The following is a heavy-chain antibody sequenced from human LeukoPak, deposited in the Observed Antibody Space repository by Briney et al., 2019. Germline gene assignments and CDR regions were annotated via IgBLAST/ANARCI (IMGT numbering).Heavy chain of an antibody. J-gene: IGHJ4*02. Sequence: SETLSLTCTVSGGSISSSSYYWGWIRQPPGKGLEWIGSIYYSGSTYYNPSLKSRVTISVDTSKNQFSLKLSSVTAADTAVYYCARLDILTGTSTLLDYWGQGTLVTVSS. CDR1: GGSISSSSYY. V-gene: IGHV4-39*01. CDR3: ARLDILTGTSTLLDY. CDR2: IYYSGST. D-gene: IGHD3-9*01.